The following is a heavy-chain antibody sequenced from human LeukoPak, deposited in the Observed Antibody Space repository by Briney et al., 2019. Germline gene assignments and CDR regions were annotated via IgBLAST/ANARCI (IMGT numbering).Heavy chain of an antibody. J-gene: IGHJ5*02. V-gene: IGHV3-23*01. D-gene: IGHD3-16*01. Sequence: GGSLRLSCAASGLSFSSYTMTWVRQAPGKGLEWVAAISGSGSSTAYADSVKGRLNISRDNFKNMLYLQVNSLRAEDTAVYYCVRDYDSWGQGTLVSVSS. CDR3: VRDYDS. CDR1: GLSFSSYT. CDR2: ISGSGSST.